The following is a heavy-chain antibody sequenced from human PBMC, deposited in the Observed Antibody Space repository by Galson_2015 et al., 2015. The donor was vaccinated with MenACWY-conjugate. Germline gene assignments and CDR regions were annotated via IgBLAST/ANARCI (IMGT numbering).Heavy chain of an antibody. CDR2: ISSGGSSI. Sequence: SLRLSCAASGFTFSDYDMSWIRQAPGKGLEWVSYISSGGSSINHAEFVKGRFTISRDNAKNSQYPQMNSLRAEDTAVYYCARGTLAVAGTDYWGQGTLVTVSS. CDR3: ARGTLAVAGTDY. D-gene: IGHD6-19*01. J-gene: IGHJ4*02. CDR1: GFTFSDYD. V-gene: IGHV3-11*04.